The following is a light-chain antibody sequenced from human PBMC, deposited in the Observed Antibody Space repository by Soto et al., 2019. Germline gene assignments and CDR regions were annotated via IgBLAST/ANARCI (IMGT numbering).Light chain of an antibody. V-gene: IGKV1-5*01. CDR3: QQHNNSPWT. CDR2: DVS. Sequence: DIQMTQSPSTLSASVGDRVIITCRASQGIGDWLAWYQQKPGKAPKVLIYDVSRLESGVPSRFSGSGSGTKFTLTISSLQPDDFATYYCQQHNNSPWTFGQGTKVDIK. CDR1: QGIGDW. J-gene: IGKJ1*01.